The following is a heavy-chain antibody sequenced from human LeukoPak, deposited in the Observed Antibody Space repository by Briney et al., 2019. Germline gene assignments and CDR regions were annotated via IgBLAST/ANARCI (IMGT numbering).Heavy chain of an antibody. J-gene: IGHJ3*02. V-gene: IGHV4-34*01. CDR1: GFNFNNYG. CDR3: ARGGRITMFGVVIMRGAFDI. CDR2: INHSGST. Sequence: PGGSLRLSCAVSGFNFNNYGVSWIRQPPGKGLEWIGEINHSGSTNYNPSLKSRVTISVDTSKNQFSLKLSSVTAADTAVYYCARGGRITMFGVVIMRGAFDIWGQGTMVTVSS. D-gene: IGHD3-3*01.